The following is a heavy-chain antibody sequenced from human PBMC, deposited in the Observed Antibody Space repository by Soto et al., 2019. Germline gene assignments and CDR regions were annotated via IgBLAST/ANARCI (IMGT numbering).Heavy chain of an antibody. D-gene: IGHD6-19*01. J-gene: IGHJ4*02. CDR1: GFTCSSYS. CDR2: ISSSSSYI. CDR3: ANADMKQWLEIGY. Sequence: PGGSLRLSCAASGFTCSSYSMNWVRQAPGKGLEWVSSISSSSSYIYYADSVKGRFTISRDNAKNSLYLQMNSLRAEDTAVYYCANADMKQWLEIGYWGQGTLVTVSS. V-gene: IGHV3-21*01.